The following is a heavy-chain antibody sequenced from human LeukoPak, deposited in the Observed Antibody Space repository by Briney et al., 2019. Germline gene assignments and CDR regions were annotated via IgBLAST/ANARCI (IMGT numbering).Heavy chain of an antibody. CDR3: ERGDPYADL. Sequence: GGSLRLSCAASGFSFSTYEMNWVRQAPGKGLEWVSDITISGNTRNYADSVKGRFTISRDNARNSLYLQMNSLRVEDTAVYYCERGDPYADLWGQGTLVTVAS. V-gene: IGHV3-48*03. CDR1: GFSFSTYE. D-gene: IGHD2-2*01. J-gene: IGHJ5*02. CDR2: ITISGNTR.